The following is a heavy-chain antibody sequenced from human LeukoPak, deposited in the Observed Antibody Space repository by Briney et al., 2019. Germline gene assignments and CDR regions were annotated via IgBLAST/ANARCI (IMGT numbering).Heavy chain of an antibody. D-gene: IGHD1-26*01. J-gene: IGHJ4*02. CDR1: GFTFSSYA. V-gene: IGHV3-23*01. Sequence: GGSLRLSCAASGFTFSSYAMSWVRQAPGKGLEWVSAISGSGGSTYYADSVKGRFTISSDNSKNTLYLQMNSLRAEDTAVYYCATERGYYESHYWGQGTLVTVSS. CDR2: ISGSGGST. CDR3: ATERGYYESHY.